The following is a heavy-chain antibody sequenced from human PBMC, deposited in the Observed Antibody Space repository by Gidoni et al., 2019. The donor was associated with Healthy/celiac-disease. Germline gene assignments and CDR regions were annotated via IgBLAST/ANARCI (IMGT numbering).Heavy chain of an antibody. J-gene: IGHJ4*02. Sequence: QLQLQESGPGLVKPSETLSLTCTVSGGSISSSSYYWGWIRQPPGKGLEWIGSIYYSGSTYYNPSLKSRVTISVDTSKNQFSLKLSSVTAADTAVYYCARDTYGDSEVYYFDYWGQGTLVTVSS. V-gene: IGHV4-39*07. D-gene: IGHD4-17*01. CDR3: ARDTYGDSEVYYFDY. CDR1: GGSISSSSYY. CDR2: IYYSGST.